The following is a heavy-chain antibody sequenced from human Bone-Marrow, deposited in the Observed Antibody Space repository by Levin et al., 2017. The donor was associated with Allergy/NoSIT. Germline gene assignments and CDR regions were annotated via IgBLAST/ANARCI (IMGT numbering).Heavy chain of an antibody. J-gene: IGHJ6*03. CDR3: ARGGGQWGTPDYYSYYMDV. CDR2: IRQDGSEE. D-gene: IGHD3-16*01. Sequence: RAGGSLRLSCAASGFTFSTYWMTWVRQAPGKGLEWVANIRQDGSEEFYVDSVKGRFTISRDNAENSLFLQMNSLRAEDTAVYFCARGGGQWGTPDYYSYYMDVWGKGTTVTVSS. V-gene: IGHV3-7*01. CDR1: GFTFSTYW.